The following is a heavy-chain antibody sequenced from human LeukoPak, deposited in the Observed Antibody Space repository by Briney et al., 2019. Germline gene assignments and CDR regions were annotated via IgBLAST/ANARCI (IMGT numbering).Heavy chain of an antibody. Sequence: GASVKVSCKASGYTFTSYYMHWVRQAPGQGLEWMGIINPSGDSTSYAQKFQGRVTMTRDMSTSTVYMELSSLRSEDTAVYYCARDRGDFWSGYYRHYYYYYMDVWGKGTTVTVSS. CDR1: GYTFTSYY. J-gene: IGHJ6*03. CDR2: INPSGDST. D-gene: IGHD3-3*01. V-gene: IGHV1-46*01. CDR3: ARDRGDFWSGYYRHYYYYYMDV.